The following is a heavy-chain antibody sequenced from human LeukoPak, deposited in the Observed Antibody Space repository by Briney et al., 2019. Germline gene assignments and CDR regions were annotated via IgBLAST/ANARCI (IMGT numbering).Heavy chain of an antibody. J-gene: IGHJ4*02. D-gene: IGHD3-16*02. CDR1: GYTFTSYD. CDR2: MNPNSGNT. CDR3: ARGKIGGYVWGSYRYGHDY. V-gene: IGHV1-8*01. Sequence: ASVKVSCKASGYTFTSYDINWVRQATGQGLEWMGWMNPNSGNTGYAQKFQGRVTMTRNTSISTAYMELSSLRSEDTAVYYCARGKIGGYVWGSYRYGHDYWGQGTLVTVSS.